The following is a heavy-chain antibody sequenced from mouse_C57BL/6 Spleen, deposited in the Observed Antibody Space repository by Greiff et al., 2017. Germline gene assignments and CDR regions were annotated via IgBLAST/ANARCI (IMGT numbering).Heavy chain of an antibody. CDR1: GYAFSSSW. V-gene: IGHV1-82*01. Sequence: VQLQQSGPELVKPGASVKISCKASGYAFSSSWMNWVKQRPGKGLEWIGRIYPGDGDTNYNGKFKGKATLTADKSSSTAYMQLSSLTSEDSAVYFCATIYYYGSSSWYFDVWGTGTTVTVSS. CDR2: IYPGDGDT. CDR3: ATIYYYGSSSWYFDV. D-gene: IGHD1-1*01. J-gene: IGHJ1*03.